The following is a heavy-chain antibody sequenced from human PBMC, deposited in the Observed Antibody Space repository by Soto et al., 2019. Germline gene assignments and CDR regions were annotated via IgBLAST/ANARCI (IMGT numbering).Heavy chain of an antibody. D-gene: IGHD4-4*01. CDR1: GDSVSSNSAA. CDR2: TYYRSRWYN. V-gene: IGHV6-1*01. J-gene: IGHJ6*03. CDR3: ARGDYSNYIRYMDV. Sequence: SQTLSLTCVISGDSVSSNSAAWNWIRQSPSRGLEWLGRTYYRSRWYNDYAVSVRSRITVNADTSKNQFSLHLNSVTPEDTAVYYCARGDYSNYIRYMDVWGKGTTVTVS.